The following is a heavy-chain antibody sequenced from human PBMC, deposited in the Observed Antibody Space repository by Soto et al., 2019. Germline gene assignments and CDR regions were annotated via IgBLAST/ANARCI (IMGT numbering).Heavy chain of an antibody. CDR1: GFMFSAYA. CDR3: ARMNYDFWSGYYLSRDYYGMDV. V-gene: IGHV3-30*04. D-gene: IGHD3-3*01. Sequence: SLRLSCAASGFMFSAYAMLWVRQAPGKGLEWVAAISYDGTNKYYADSIKGRFTISRDNSANTLFLQVNSLRREDTAMYYCARMNYDFWSGYYLSRDYYGMDVWGQGTTVTVSS. CDR2: ISYDGTNK. J-gene: IGHJ6*02.